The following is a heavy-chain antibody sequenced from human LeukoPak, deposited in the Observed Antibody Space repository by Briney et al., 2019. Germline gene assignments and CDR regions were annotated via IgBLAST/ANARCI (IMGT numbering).Heavy chain of an antibody. V-gene: IGHV3-48*01. CDR2: ISSSSSTI. CDR1: GFTFSSYS. J-gene: IGHJ3*02. Sequence: GGSLRLSCAASGFTFSSYSMNWVRQAPGKGLEWVSYISSSSSTIYYADSVKGRFTISRDNSKNTLYLQMNSLRAEDTAVYYCAKDVLLWFGAISADAFDIWGQGTMVTVSS. D-gene: IGHD3-10*01. CDR3: AKDVLLWFGAISADAFDI.